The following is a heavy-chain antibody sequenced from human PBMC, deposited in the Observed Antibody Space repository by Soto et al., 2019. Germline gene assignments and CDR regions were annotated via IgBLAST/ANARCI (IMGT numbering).Heavy chain of an antibody. D-gene: IGHD5-18*01. J-gene: IGHJ4*02. Sequence: EVQLLESGGGLAQPGGSLRLSCAASGFTFSSYAMSWVRQAPGKGLEWVTVITYNGGSTDYADSVKGRLIISRDNSKNTLFLQMGSVRAEDTAGYCCAKLSGEDTKRDYFHSWGQGTLVTVSS. CDR2: ITYNGGST. CDR1: GFTFSSYA. V-gene: IGHV3-23*01. CDR3: AKLSGEDTKRDYFHS.